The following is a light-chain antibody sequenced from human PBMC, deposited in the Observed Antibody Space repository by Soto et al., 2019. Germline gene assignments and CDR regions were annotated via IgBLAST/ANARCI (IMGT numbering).Light chain of an antibody. CDR1: ESLITKA. CDR3: QQYGVSPLT. CDR2: GAF. V-gene: IGKV3-20*01. Sequence: IVLTLSPGTLSLSPGETATVYCRATESLITKALAWYQQKPGQAPRLLIYGAFTRDAAIPDRFNGSGSGTDFALTISRLELEDSAVYYCQQYGVSPLTFGPGTKVDIK. J-gene: IGKJ3*01.